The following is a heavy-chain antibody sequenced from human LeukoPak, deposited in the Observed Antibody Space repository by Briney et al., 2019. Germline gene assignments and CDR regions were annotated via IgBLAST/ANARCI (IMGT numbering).Heavy chain of an antibody. Sequence: PGGSLRLSCAASGFTFSSYGMHWVRQAPGKGLEWVAFIRYDGSNKYYAASVKGRFTISRDNSRNSLYIQMNSLRTEDTAVYYCVKDQGQVYGYFDSWGQGTLVTVSS. J-gene: IGHJ4*02. CDR2: IRYDGSNK. CDR3: VKDQGQVYGYFDS. D-gene: IGHD6-6*01. V-gene: IGHV3-30*02. CDR1: GFTFSSYG.